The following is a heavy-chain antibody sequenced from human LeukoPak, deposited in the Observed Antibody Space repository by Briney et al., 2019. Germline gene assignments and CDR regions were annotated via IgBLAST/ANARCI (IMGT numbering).Heavy chain of an antibody. V-gene: IGHV3-74*01. Sequence: GGSLRLSCAASGFTFSIYLMHWIRQVPGKGLVWVSRITPPGDNTNYADSVRGRFTVSRDNAKNTLYRQMNSLRAEDTAVYFCARDLRNNPTAVLDAFEVWGQATMVTVSS. CDR3: ARDLRNNPTAVLDAFEV. D-gene: IGHD1-14*01. J-gene: IGHJ3*01. CDR1: GFTFSIYL. CDR2: ITPPGDNT.